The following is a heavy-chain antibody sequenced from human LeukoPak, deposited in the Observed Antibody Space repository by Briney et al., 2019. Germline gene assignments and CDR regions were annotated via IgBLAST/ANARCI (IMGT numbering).Heavy chain of an antibody. V-gene: IGHV1-3*03. CDR2: INAGNGNT. CDR1: GYTFTSYA. D-gene: IGHD1-1*01. Sequence: ASVKVSCKASGYTFTSYAMHWVRQAPGQRLERMGWINAGNGNTKYSQEFQGRVTITRDTSASTAYMELSSLRSEDMAVYYCARAKRHYYYYMDVWGKGTTVTVSS. J-gene: IGHJ6*03. CDR3: ARAKRHYYYYMDV.